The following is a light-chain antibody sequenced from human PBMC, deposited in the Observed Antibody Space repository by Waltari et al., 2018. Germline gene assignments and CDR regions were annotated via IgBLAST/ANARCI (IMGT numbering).Light chain of an antibody. Sequence: DIVMTQSPLSLPVTPGEPASISCRSSQSLLHSNGYNYLDWYLQKPGQSPQILIYLGSNRASRVPDRFFGSGSGTDFTLHISRVEAEDAGVYYCMEALQSVTFGQGTRLEIK. CDR2: LGS. V-gene: IGKV2-28*01. J-gene: IGKJ5*01. CDR1: QSLLHSNGYNY. CDR3: MEALQSVT.